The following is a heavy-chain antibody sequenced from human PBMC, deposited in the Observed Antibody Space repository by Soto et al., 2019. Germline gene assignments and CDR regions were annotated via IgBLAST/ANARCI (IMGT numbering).Heavy chain of an antibody. CDR1: GFTFSNAW. D-gene: IGHD3-16*01. J-gene: IGHJ4*02. V-gene: IGHV3-15*01. CDR3: STDVYLWGIDY. CDR2: IKSKTDGGTT. Sequence: EVQLGESGGGLVKPGGSLRLSCAASGFTFSNAWMSWVRQAPGKGLEWVGRIKSKTDGGTTEYAAPVKGRFPMSRDDSKNTLYLQMHSLKTEETAVDYCSTDVYLWGIDYWGPGTPVTVFS.